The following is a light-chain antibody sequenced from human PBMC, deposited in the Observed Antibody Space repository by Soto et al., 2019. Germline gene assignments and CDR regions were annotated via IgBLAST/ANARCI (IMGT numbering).Light chain of an antibody. CDR2: LEGSGSY. CDR3: ETWDSNTHV. J-gene: IGLJ1*01. CDR1: SGHSSYI. Sequence: QPVLTQSSSASASLGSSVKLACTLSSGHSSYIIAWHQQQPGKAPRYLMKLEGSGSYNQGSGVPDRFSGSSSGADRYLTISNLQFEDEADYYCETWDSNTHVFGTGTKLTVL. V-gene: IGLV4-60*02.